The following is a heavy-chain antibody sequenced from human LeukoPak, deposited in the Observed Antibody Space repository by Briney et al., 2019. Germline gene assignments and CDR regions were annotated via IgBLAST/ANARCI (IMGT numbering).Heavy chain of an antibody. CDR2: ICGSGGST. Sequence: GGSLRLSCAASGFTFSSYAMSWVRQAPGKGLEWVSAICGSGGSTYYADSVKGRFTISRDNSKNTLFLQMNSLRAEDTALYYCAKGSSGYFADLWGQGTLVTVSS. CDR1: GFTFSSYA. D-gene: IGHD3-22*01. V-gene: IGHV3-23*01. J-gene: IGHJ5*02. CDR3: AKGSSGYFADL.